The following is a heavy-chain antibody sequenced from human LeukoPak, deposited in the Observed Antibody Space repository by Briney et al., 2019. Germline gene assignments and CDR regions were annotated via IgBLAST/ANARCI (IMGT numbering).Heavy chain of an antibody. J-gene: IGHJ4*02. CDR3: ARDPHDYGDHFDY. Sequence: GGSLRLSCAASGFTFSSYSMNWVRQAPGKGLESVSSISSSSSYIYYADSVKGRLTISRDNAKNSLYLQMNSLRAEDTAVYYCARDPHDYGDHFDYWGQGTLVTVSS. D-gene: IGHD4-17*01. V-gene: IGHV3-21*01. CDR2: ISSSSSYI. CDR1: GFTFSSYS.